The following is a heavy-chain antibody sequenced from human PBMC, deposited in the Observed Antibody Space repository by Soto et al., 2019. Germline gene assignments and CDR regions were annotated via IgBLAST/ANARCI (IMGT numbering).Heavy chain of an antibody. CDR3: GSSRGSPVPLDY. CDR2: IYHSGST. V-gene: IGHV4-30-2*01. Sequence: QLQLQESGSGLVKPSQTLSLTCAVSGGSISSGGYSWSWIRQPPGKGLEWIGYIYHSGSTYYNPSLKSRVTISVDRPKNQFSLKLSSVTAADPAVYYCGSSRGSPVPLDYWGQGTLVTVS. D-gene: IGHD1-26*01. J-gene: IGHJ4*02. CDR1: GGSISSGGYS.